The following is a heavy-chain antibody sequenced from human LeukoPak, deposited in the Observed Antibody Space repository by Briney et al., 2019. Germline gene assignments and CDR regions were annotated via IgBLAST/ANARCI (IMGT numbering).Heavy chain of an antibody. CDR3: ASGSPFYGMDV. CDR1: GGSISGYY. V-gene: IGHV4-59*12. Sequence: SETLSLTCTVSGGSISGYYCFWIRQPPGKGLESIGYIYKSGSGTTNYSPSLKSRVIISVDTAKNQFSLKLSSVTAADTAVYYCASGSPFYGMDVWGQGTTVTVSS. J-gene: IGHJ6*02. CDR2: IYKSGSGTT. D-gene: IGHD6-25*01.